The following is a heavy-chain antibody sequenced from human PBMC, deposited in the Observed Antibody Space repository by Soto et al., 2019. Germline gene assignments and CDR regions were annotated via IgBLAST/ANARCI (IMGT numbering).Heavy chain of an antibody. J-gene: IGHJ6*02. D-gene: IGHD2-2*01. Sequence: SQTLSLTCAISGDSVSSNSAAWNWIRQSPSRGLEWLGRTYYRSKWYNDYAVSVKSRITINPDTSKNQFSLQLNSVTPEDTAVYYCARGPAYWPAIYYSYSMHVSCPAPSVTVS. CDR1: GDSVSSNSAA. CDR2: TYYRSKWYN. V-gene: IGHV6-1*01. CDR3: ARGPAYWPAIYYSYSMHV.